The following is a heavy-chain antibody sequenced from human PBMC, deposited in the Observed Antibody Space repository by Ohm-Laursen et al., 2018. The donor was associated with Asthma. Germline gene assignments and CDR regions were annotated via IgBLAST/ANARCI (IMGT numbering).Heavy chain of an antibody. J-gene: IGHJ4*02. V-gene: IGHV3-49*03. CDR1: GFTFGDYA. Sequence: SLRLSCSASGFTFGDYAMSWFRQAPGKGLEWVGFIRSKAYGGTTEYAASVKGRFTISRDDSKSIAYLQMNSLETEDTAVYYCTRELLLWFGELSDFDYWGQGTLVTVSS. D-gene: IGHD3-10*01. CDR2: IRSKAYGGTT. CDR3: TRELLLWFGELSDFDY.